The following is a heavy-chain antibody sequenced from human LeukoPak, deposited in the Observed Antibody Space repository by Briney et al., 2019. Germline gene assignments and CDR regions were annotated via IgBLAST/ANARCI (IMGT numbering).Heavy chain of an antibody. V-gene: IGHV3-48*04. J-gene: IGHJ4*02. CDR1: GFTFGSYG. CDR2: ISSSGSTI. Sequence: GGSLRLSCAASGFTFGSYGMIWVRQAPGKGLEWVSYISSSGSTIYYADSVKGRFTISRDNAKNSLYLQMNSLRAEDTAVYYCAKDGGTHFDHWGQGTLVTVSS. CDR3: AKDGGTHFDH. D-gene: IGHD1-26*01.